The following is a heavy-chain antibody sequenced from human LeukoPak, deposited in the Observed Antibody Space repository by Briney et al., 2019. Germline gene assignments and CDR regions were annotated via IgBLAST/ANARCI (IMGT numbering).Heavy chain of an antibody. CDR3: ANRNWGLPFDY. D-gene: IGHD7-27*01. J-gene: IGHJ4*02. Sequence: GGSLTLSCAASGFTFSSYSMNWVRQAPGKGLAWVSSISSSSSYIYYADSVKGRFTISRDNAKNSLYLQMNSLRPEDTALYYCANRNWGLPFDYWGQGTLVTVSS. V-gene: IGHV3-21*01. CDR1: GFTFSSYS. CDR2: ISSSSSYI.